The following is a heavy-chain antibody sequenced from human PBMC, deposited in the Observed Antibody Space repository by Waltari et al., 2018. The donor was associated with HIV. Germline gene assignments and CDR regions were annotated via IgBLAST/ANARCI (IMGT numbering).Heavy chain of an antibody. CDR2: IWYDGSKK. Sequence: QVQLVESGGGVVQPGRSLRRSCATSGFTLSRYGMHWVRQAPGKGLEWVTVIWYDGSKKYYADSVKGRFTISRDNSKNTLYLQMNSLRIEDTAVYYCARKYSSSWGAPFDYWGQGTLVTVSS. CDR3: ARKYSSSWGAPFDY. V-gene: IGHV3-33*01. D-gene: IGHD6-13*01. CDR1: GFTLSRYG. J-gene: IGHJ4*02.